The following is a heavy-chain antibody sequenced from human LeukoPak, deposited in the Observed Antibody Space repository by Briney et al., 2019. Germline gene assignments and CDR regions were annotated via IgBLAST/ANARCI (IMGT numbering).Heavy chain of an antibody. CDR1: GYTFTSYY. D-gene: IGHD7-27*01. CDR2: INPSGGST. Sequence: GASVRVSCKASGYTFTSYYMHWVRQAPGQGLEWMGIINPSGGSTSYAQKFQGRVTMTRDTFTSTVYMELSSLRSEDTAVYYCARGPPNWGYDYWGPGTLVTVSS. V-gene: IGHV1-46*01. J-gene: IGHJ4*02. CDR3: ARGPPNWGYDY.